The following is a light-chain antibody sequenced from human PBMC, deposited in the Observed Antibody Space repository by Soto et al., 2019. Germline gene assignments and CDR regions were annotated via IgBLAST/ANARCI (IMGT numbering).Light chain of an antibody. Sequence: QSVLTQPASVSGSPGQSITISCTGTSSDVGGYNYVSWYQQHPGEAPKLMIYEVSNQPSGVSNRFSGSKSGNTASLTISGLKVEDEADYYCCSSGGSPTYVFGTGTQLTVL. CDR3: CSSGGSPTYV. V-gene: IGLV2-23*02. CDR2: EVS. CDR1: SSDVGGYNY. J-gene: IGLJ1*01.